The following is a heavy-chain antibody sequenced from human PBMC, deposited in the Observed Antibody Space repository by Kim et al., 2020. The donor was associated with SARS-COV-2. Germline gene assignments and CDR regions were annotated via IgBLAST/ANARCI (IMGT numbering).Heavy chain of an antibody. Sequence: ASVKVSCKVSGYTLTELSMHWVRQAPGKGLEWMGGFDPEDGETIYAQKFQGRVTMTEDTSTDTAYMELSSLRSEDTAVYYCATSPWSGYDFGAPNWFDPWGQGTLVTVSS. CDR1: GYTLTELS. D-gene: IGHD5-12*01. CDR2: FDPEDGET. J-gene: IGHJ5*02. CDR3: ATSPWSGYDFGAPNWFDP. V-gene: IGHV1-24*01.